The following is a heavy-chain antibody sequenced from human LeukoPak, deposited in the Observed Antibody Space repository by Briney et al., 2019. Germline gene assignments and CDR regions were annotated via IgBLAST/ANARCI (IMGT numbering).Heavy chain of an antibody. Sequence: GGSLRLSCVATGFSFSTSDMSWVRQAPEKGLEWVASTISSGDSSQYADSVKGRFTISRDNSKNTLYLQMNSLRAEDTAVYYCAKVMDSYSSSWYQNPYYFDYWGQGTLVTVSS. V-gene: IGHV3-23*01. CDR2: TISSGDSS. D-gene: IGHD6-13*01. J-gene: IGHJ4*02. CDR3: AKVMDSYSSSWYQNPYYFDY. CDR1: GFSFSTSD.